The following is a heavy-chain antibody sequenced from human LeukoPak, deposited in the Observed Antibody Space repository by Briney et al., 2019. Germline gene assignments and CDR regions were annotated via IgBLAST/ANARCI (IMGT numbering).Heavy chain of an antibody. CDR3: AKTYRYCSSTSCYNY. D-gene: IGHD2-2*02. CDR2: ISGSGDST. Sequence: GGSLRLSCAASGFTFSSYAMSWVRQAPGKGLGWVSGISGSGDSTYYADSVKGRFTISRDNSKNTLYLQMNSLRAEDTAVYYCAKTYRYCSSTSCYNYWGQGTLVTVSS. V-gene: IGHV3-23*01. J-gene: IGHJ4*02. CDR1: GFTFSSYA.